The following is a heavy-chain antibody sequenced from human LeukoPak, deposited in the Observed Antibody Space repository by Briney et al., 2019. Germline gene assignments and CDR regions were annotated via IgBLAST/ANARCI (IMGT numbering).Heavy chain of an antibody. Sequence: GGSLRLSCAASGFSFSNYWMHWVRQAPGKGLVWVSRINSDGSSTTYADSVKARFTISRDNAKNTLYLQMNSLRAEDTAVYYCARDGVEFYNWFDPWGQGTLVTVSS. D-gene: IGHD2-21*01. CDR3: ARDGVEFYNWFDP. V-gene: IGHV3-74*01. J-gene: IGHJ5*02. CDR2: INSDGSST. CDR1: GFSFSNYW.